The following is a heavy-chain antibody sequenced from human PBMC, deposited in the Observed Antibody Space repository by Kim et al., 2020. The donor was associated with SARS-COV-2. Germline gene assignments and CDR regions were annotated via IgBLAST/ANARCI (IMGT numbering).Heavy chain of an antibody. J-gene: IGHJ6*02. CDR2: ISSSSSTI. CDR1: GFTFSSYS. CDR3: ARDHCSSTSCYFLMGNYYYYYGLDV. Sequence: GGSLRLSCAASGFTFSSYSMNWVRQAPGKGLEWVSYISSSSSTIYYADSVKGRFTISRDNAKNSLYLQMDSLRDEDTAVYYCARDHCSSTSCYFLMGNYYYYYGLDVWGQGPTVTVSS. V-gene: IGHV3-48*02. D-gene: IGHD2-2*01.